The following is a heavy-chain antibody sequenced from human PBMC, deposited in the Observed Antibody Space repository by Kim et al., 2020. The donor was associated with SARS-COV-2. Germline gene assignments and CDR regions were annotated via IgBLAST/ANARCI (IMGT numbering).Heavy chain of an antibody. Sequence: GGSLRLSCAASGFTFSSYAMSWVRQAPGKGLEWVSAISGSGGSTYYADSVKGRFTISRDNSKNTLYLQMNSLRAEDTAVYYCAKTQVRGVIIHYFDYWGQGTLVTVSS. D-gene: IGHD3-10*01. CDR1: GFTFSSYA. J-gene: IGHJ4*02. CDR3: AKTQVRGVIIHYFDY. CDR2: ISGSGGST. V-gene: IGHV3-23*01.